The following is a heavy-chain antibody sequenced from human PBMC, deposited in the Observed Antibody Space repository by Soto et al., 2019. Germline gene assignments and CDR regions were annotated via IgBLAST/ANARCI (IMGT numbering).Heavy chain of an antibody. D-gene: IGHD5-18*01. Sequence: QVQLVQSGAEVRKPGASVKLSCQTSGYPFNSYHMHWVRQAPGQGLEWMGVINPTEGRTRYSQKFQGRVTSTRDTSTNTDYMELSSLISEDTAMYFLARGREISFGYNWFDPWGQGTRVTVSS. V-gene: IGHV1-46*02. CDR3: ARGREISFGYNWFDP. CDR2: INPTEGRT. CDR1: GYPFNSYH. J-gene: IGHJ5*02.